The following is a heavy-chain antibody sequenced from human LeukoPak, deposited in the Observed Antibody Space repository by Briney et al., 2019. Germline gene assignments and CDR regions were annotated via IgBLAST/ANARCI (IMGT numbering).Heavy chain of an antibody. D-gene: IGHD3-22*01. CDR3: ARDQRVYYYDSSGSNWFDP. CDR2: IKQDGSEK. V-gene: IGHV3-7*01. Sequence: GGSLRLSCAASGFTFSNAWMSWVRQAPGKGLEWVANIKQDGSEKYYVDSVKGRFTISRDNAKNSLYLQMNSLRAEDTAVYYCARDQRVYYYDSSGSNWFDPWGQGTLVTVSS. J-gene: IGHJ5*02. CDR1: GFTFSNAW.